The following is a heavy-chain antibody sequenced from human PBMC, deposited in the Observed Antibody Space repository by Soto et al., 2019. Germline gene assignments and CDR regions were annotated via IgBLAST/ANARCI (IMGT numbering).Heavy chain of an antibody. J-gene: IGHJ6*02. CDR2: INPSGGST. CDR1: GYTFTSYY. V-gene: IGHV1-46*01. D-gene: IGHD5-12*01. Sequence: ASVKVSCKASGYTFTSYYMHWVRQAPGQGLEWMGIINPSGGSTSYAQKFQGRVTMTSDTSTSTVYMELSSLRSEDTAVYYCARDRWLQVSSYYYGMDVWGQGTTVTVSS. CDR3: ARDRWLQVSSYYYGMDV.